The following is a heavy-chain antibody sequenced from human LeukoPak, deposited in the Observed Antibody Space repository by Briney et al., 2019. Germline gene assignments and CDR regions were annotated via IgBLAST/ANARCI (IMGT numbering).Heavy chain of an antibody. V-gene: IGHV4-39*01. CDR3: ARHTGRRLSPYYYGSGRSNWFDP. Sequence: SETLSLTCTVSGGSIRSSSYFWGWIRQPPGKGLEWIGSIYYSGNTHYNPSLKSRVTISVDTSKNQFSLKLSSVTAADTAVYYCARHTGRRLSPYYYGSGRSNWFDPWGQGTLVTVSS. CDR2: IYYSGNT. CDR1: GGSIRSSSYF. D-gene: IGHD3-10*01. J-gene: IGHJ5*02.